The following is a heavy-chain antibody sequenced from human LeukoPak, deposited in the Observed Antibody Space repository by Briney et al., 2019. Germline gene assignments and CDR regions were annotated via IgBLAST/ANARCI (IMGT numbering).Heavy chain of an antibody. CDR3: ARGVNSGYFDY. Sequence: NASETLSLTCAVYGRSFSGYYWTWIRQPPGKGLEWIGYIYYSGSTNYNPSLKSRVTISVDTSKNQFSLKLTSVTAADTAVYYCARGVNSGYFDYCGQGTLVTVSS. CDR2: IYYSGST. D-gene: IGHD1-26*01. V-gene: IGHV4-59*01. CDR1: GRSFSGYY. J-gene: IGHJ4*02.